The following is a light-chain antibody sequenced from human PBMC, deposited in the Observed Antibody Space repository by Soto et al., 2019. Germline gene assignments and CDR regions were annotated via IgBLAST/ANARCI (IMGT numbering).Light chain of an antibody. V-gene: IGLV2-11*01. Sequence: QSALTQPRSVSGSPGQSITISCSGTIRDIGGYNFISWYQQHPGAAPKIIIYDVSKRPSGVPDRFSGSTSGNTASLTISGLQAEDDACYYCCSYAGSNTLAFGGGTQLTVL. CDR1: IRDIGGYNF. CDR3: CSYAGSNTLA. J-gene: IGLJ2*01. CDR2: DVS.